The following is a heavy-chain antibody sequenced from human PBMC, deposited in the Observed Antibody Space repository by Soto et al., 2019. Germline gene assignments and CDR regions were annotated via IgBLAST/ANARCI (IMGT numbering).Heavy chain of an antibody. CDR2: ISSSSSTI. J-gene: IGHJ1*01. Sequence: GGSLRLSCAASGFTFSSYSMNWVRQAPGKGLEWVSYISSSSSTIYYADSVKGRFTISRDNAKNSLCLQMNSLRAEDTAVYYCARDLGSSWYPEYFQHWGQGTLVTVSS. D-gene: IGHD6-13*01. V-gene: IGHV3-48*01. CDR1: GFTFSSYS. CDR3: ARDLGSSWYPEYFQH.